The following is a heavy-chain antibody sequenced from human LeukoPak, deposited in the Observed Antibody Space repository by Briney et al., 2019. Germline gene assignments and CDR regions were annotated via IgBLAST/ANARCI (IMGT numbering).Heavy chain of an antibody. D-gene: IGHD7-27*01. Sequence: GGSLRLSCAASGFTFSSYAMSWVRQVPGKGLQWISAISGSGGSTYYADSVKGRFTISRDNSKNTLYLQMNSLRAEDTAVYYCVRALLGTSDYWGQGTLVTVSS. CDR2: ISGSGGST. CDR1: GFTFSSYA. V-gene: IGHV3-23*01. CDR3: VRALLGTSDY. J-gene: IGHJ4*02.